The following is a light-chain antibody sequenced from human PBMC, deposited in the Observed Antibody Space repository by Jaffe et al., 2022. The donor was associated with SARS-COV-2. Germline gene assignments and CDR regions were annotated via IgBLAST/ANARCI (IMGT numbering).Light chain of an antibody. CDR3: LQYADSPRT. CDR1: QSVRDNH. J-gene: IGKJ1*01. V-gene: IGKV3-20*01. CDR2: GAT. Sequence: EIVLTQSPGTLSLSAGERATLSCRTSQSVRDNHFAWYQQHPGQAPRVLIYGATTRAAGIPDRFSGSGSGTDFTLTISRLEPEDFAVYYCLQYADSPRTFGQGTKVEIK.